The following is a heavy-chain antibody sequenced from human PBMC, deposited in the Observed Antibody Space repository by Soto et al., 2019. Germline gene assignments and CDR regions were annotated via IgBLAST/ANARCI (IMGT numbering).Heavy chain of an antibody. CDR3: ARAGYSSGFELDY. CDR1: GFTFSSYA. V-gene: IGHV3-23*01. Sequence: GGSLRLSCAASGFTFSSYAMHWVRQAPGEGQGLRRGLEWVSAISGSGGSTYYADSVKGRFTISRDNSKNTLYLQMNSLRAEDTAVYYCARAGYSSGFELDYWGQGTLVTVSS. J-gene: IGHJ4*02. CDR2: ISGSGGST. D-gene: IGHD6-19*01.